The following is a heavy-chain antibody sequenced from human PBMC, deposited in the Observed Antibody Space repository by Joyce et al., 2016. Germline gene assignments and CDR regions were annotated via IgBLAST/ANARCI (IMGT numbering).Heavy chain of an antibody. CDR1: GFSFGYYA. CDR3: AKLRDGYKYYFDY. Sequence: EVQLLESGGGLVQPGGSLRLSCTASGFSFGYYAMTWVRRAPGKGLEWVSTISGSGETTAYVDSVKGQFTVSRDNSKNTLYLQMNSLRAEDTAIYYCAKLRDGYKYYFDYWGQGALVTVSS. CDR2: ISGSGETT. V-gene: IGHV3-23*01. J-gene: IGHJ4*02. D-gene: IGHD5-24*01.